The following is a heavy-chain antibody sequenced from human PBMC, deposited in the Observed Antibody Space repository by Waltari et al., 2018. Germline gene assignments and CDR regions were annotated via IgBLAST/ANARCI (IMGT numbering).Heavy chain of an antibody. CDR3: TRHEED. CDR2: IRSKANGYAT. Sequence: EVQLVESGGGLVQPGGSLKLSCAASGFTFSGSAMHWVRQASGKGLEWVGRIRSKANGYATAYAASVKGRFTISRDDSKNTAYLQMNSLKTEDTAVYYCTRHEEDWGQGTLVTVSS. CDR1: GFTFSGSA. V-gene: IGHV3-73*02. J-gene: IGHJ4*02.